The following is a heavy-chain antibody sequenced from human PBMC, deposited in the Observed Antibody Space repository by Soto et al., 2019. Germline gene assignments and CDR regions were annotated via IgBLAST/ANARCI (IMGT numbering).Heavy chain of an antibody. Sequence: PSETLSLTCSVSGYSISSGFYWDWIRQPPGKGLEWIGSIYHRGNTYYNPSHNGRITISLDTSKNQFSLRLTSVTAADTAVYYCARGEVRGPIATGLDYWGQGALVTVSS. CDR2: IYHRGNT. V-gene: IGHV4-38-2*02. D-gene: IGHD3-10*01. J-gene: IGHJ4*02. CDR1: GYSISSGFY. CDR3: ARGEVRGPIATGLDY.